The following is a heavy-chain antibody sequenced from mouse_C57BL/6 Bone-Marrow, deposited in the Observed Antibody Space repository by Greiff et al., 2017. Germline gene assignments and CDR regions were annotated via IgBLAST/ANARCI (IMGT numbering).Heavy chain of an antibody. J-gene: IGHJ2*01. V-gene: IGHV1-76*01. CDR1: GYTFTDYY. Sequence: VKLMESGAELVRPGASVKLSCKASGYTFTDYYINWVKQRPGQGLEWIARIYPGSGNTYYNEKFKGKATLTAEKSSSTAYMQLSSLTSEDSAVYFWARSLIYYDYGGVDYWGKGTTLTVSS. CDR2: IYPGSGNT. CDR3: ARSLIYYDYGGVDY. D-gene: IGHD2-4*01.